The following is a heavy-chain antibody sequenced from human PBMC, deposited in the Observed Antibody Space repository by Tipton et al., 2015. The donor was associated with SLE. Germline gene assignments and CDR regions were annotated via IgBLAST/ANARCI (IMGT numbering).Heavy chain of an antibody. CDR3: ARARRGRSSRQEGDWFDP. V-gene: IGHV4-38-2*01. CDR1: GYSISSDYF. J-gene: IGHJ5*02. D-gene: IGHD6-13*01. Sequence: GLVKPSETLSLTCGVSGYSISSDYFWGWIRQPPGKGLEWIGSIYHSGNTNHNPSLKSRVTISVDTSKNQFSLKLSSVTAADTAVYYCARARRGRSSRQEGDWFDPWGQGTLVTVSS. CDR2: IYHSGNT.